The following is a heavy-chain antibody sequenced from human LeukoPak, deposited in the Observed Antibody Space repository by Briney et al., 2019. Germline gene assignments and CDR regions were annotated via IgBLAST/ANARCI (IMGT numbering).Heavy chain of an antibody. Sequence: ASVKVSCKASGYTFTSYDINWVRQATGQGLEWMGWMNPNSGNTGYAQKFQGRVTMTRNTSISTAYMELSSLRAEDTAVYYCARDRVPDNWFDPWGQGTLVTVSS. D-gene: IGHD1-1*01. V-gene: IGHV1-8*01. CDR1: GYTFTSYD. J-gene: IGHJ5*02. CDR2: MNPNSGNT. CDR3: ARDRVPDNWFDP.